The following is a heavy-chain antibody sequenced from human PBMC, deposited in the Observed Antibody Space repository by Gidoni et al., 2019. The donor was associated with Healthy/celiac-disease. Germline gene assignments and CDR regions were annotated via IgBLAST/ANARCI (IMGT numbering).Heavy chain of an antibody. J-gene: IGHJ4*02. CDR1: GGTFSSYP. D-gene: IGHD5-12*01. Sequence: QVQLVQSGAEVKKPGSSVKVSCKASGGTFSSYPIRWVRQAPGQGLEWMGGIIPIFGTANYAQKFQGRVTITADESTSTAYMELSSLRSEDTAVYYCARHEGYSGYDYVDQPIGFDYWGQGTLVTVSS. V-gene: IGHV1-69*01. CDR3: ARHEGYSGYDYVDQPIGFDY. CDR2: IIPIFGTA.